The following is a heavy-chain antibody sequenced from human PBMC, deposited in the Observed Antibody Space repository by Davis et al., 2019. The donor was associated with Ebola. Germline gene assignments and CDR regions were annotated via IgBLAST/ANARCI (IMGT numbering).Heavy chain of an antibody. V-gene: IGHV3-21*01. D-gene: IGHD2-21*02. J-gene: IGHJ3*02. CDR1: GFTFSTYT. CDR3: AGGESDWDASDI. Sequence: GESLKISCAASGFTFSTYTMTWVRQAPGKGLEWVSSISISSAFIYYADSVKGRFTVSRDNAKNSLSLQMNSLRAEDTAVYYCAGGESDWDASDIWGRGTMVTVSS. CDR2: ISISSAFI.